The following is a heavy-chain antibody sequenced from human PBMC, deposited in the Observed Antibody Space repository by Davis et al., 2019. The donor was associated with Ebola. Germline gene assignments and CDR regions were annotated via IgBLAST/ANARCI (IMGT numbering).Heavy chain of an antibody. Sequence: PGGSLRLSCAASGFTFSSYGMHWVRQAPGKGLEWVAFIRYDGSNKYYADSVKGRFTISRDNSKNTLYLQMNSLRAEDTAVYYCAKGGAGYCISTSCYGPLDYWGQGTLVTVSS. J-gene: IGHJ4*02. CDR3: AKGGAGYCISTSCYGPLDY. CDR2: IRYDGSNK. V-gene: IGHV3-30*02. CDR1: GFTFSSYG. D-gene: IGHD2-2*01.